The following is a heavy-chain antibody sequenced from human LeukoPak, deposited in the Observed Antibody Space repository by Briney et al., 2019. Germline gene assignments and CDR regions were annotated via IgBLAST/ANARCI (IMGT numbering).Heavy chain of an antibody. CDR1: GGSINSYY. J-gene: IGHJ4*02. D-gene: IGHD4-23*01. CDR3: ARGGKATVVTM. V-gene: IGHV4-4*07. CDR2: IYSSRST. Sequence: ASETLSLTCTVSGGSINSYYWSWIRQPAGKGLEWIGRIYSSRSTNYNPSLKSRVSMSVDTSKNQFSLKLTSVTAADTAVYYCARGGKATVVTMWGQGILVTVSS.